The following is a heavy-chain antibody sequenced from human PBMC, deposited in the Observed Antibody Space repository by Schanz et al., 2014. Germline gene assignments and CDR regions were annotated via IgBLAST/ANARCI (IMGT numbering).Heavy chain of an antibody. CDR1: GFRFRDYY. D-gene: IGHD1-26*01. CDR2: ISDSGRTI. J-gene: IGHJ4*02. V-gene: IGHV3-11*04. Sequence: QVQLVESGGGLVKPGGSLRLSCAASGFRFRDYYMSWIRQAPGKGLEWISKISDSGRTIVYADSMKGRFTISRDNAKNLMYLHLNSLRAEDTAVYYCAREVGGSFGQHYWGQGALVTVSS. CDR3: AREVGGSFGQHY.